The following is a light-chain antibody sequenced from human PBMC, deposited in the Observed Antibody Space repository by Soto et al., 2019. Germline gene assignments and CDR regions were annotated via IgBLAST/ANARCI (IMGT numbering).Light chain of an antibody. CDR2: GAS. Sequence: EIALTQSPGTLSLSPGERATLSCRASQSISSSYLAWYQQKPGQAPGLLIYGASRRATGIPDRFIGSGSGTDFSITISRLETEDFAVYYCQQYGSSPPLTFGGGTKVEIK. V-gene: IGKV3-20*01. CDR1: QSISSSY. J-gene: IGKJ4*01. CDR3: QQYGSSPPLT.